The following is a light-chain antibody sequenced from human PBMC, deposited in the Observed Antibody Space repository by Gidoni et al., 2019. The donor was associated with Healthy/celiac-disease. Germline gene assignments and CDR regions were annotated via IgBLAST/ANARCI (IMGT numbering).Light chain of an antibody. Sequence: EIVCTQSPGTLSLSPGERATLSCRASQSVSSSYLAWYQQKPGQAPRLLIYGASSRATGLPDRFSGSGSGTDFTLTISRLEPEDFAVYYCQQYGSSAWTFGQGTKVEIK. CDR2: GAS. V-gene: IGKV3-20*01. CDR1: QSVSSSY. J-gene: IGKJ1*01. CDR3: QQYGSSAWT.